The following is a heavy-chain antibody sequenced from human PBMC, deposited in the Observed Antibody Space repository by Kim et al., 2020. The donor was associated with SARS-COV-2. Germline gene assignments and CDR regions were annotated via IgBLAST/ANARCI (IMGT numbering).Heavy chain of an antibody. CDR1: GYRFTSYW. CDR2: IDPSDSST. CDR3: ARRAYCGGDCYSPHFDS. D-gene: IGHD2-21*02. Sequence: GESLKISCEGSGYRFTSYWINWVRQMPGKGLEWMGRIDPSDSSTNYNPSFQGHVTISVDKSINTAYLQLSSLKASDTAMYYCARRAYCGGDCYSPHFDSWGRGTQVAVSS. J-gene: IGHJ4*02. V-gene: IGHV5-10-1*01.